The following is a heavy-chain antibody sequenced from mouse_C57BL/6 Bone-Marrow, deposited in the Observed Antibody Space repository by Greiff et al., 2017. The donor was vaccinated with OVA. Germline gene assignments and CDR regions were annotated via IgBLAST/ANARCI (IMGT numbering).Heavy chain of an antibody. Sequence: LQQPGAELVRPGTSVKMSCKASGYTFTSYWMHWVKQRHGQGLEWIGVIDPSDSYTNYNQKFKGKATLTVDKSSSTAYMKLSSLTSEDSAVYYCASHYYDSSFWGQGTTLTVSS. J-gene: IGHJ2*01. D-gene: IGHD1-1*01. CDR1: GYTFTSYW. CDR3: ASHYYDSSF. V-gene: IGHV1-59*01. CDR2: IDPSDSYT.